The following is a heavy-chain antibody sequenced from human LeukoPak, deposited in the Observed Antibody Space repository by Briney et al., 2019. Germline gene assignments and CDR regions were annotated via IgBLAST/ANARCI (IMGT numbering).Heavy chain of an antibody. D-gene: IGHD1-26*01. V-gene: IGHV4-34*13. CDR2: IIPSGST. J-gene: IGHJ5*02. Sequence: EWIGEIIPSGSTNYNPSLKTRGTISVDTSKNQFSLKLSSVTAADTAVYYCARERGSSKAFDTWGQGTLVTVSS. CDR3: ARERGSSKAFDT.